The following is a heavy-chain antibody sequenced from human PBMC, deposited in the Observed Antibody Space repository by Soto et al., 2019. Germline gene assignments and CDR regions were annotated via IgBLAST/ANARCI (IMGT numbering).Heavy chain of an antibody. CDR1: GASLSSGNYY. J-gene: IGHJ5*02. D-gene: IGHD3-22*01. V-gene: IGHV4-30-4*01. Sequence: QVQLQESGPGLVKPSQTLSLTCTVSGASLSSGNYYWSWIRQPPGKGLEWIGYIFYSGSTYYNPSLKSRIIISVDTSKTQFSLRLSSVTAADTAVYFCARDLGLRGYWWFDPWGQGTLVTVSS. CDR2: IFYSGST. CDR3: ARDLGLRGYWWFDP.